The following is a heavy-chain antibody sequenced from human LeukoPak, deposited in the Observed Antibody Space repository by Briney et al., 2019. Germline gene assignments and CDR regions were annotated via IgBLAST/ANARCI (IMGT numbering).Heavy chain of an antibody. D-gene: IGHD6-19*01. J-gene: IGHJ4*02. Sequence: PSETLSLTCTDSGDSIGSYYWSWIRQPPGKGLEWLGSIYYTGSTIYNPSLKSRVTISVDTSKNQFSLNLKSVTAADTAVYYCARQHSSGWYVFDYWGQGTLVTVSS. CDR3: ARQHSSGWYVFDY. CDR2: IYYTGST. V-gene: IGHV4-59*01. CDR1: GDSIGSYY.